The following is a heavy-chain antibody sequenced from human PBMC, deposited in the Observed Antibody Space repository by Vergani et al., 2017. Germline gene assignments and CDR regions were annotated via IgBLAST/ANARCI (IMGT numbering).Heavy chain of an antibody. D-gene: IGHD4-17*01. Sequence: VQLVESGGGVVQPGRSLRLSCAASGFTFDDYAMHWVRQAPGKGLEWVSGISWNSGSIGYADSVKGRFTISRDNAKNSLYLQMNSLRAEDTALYYCAKDFRMTTVTTGFDYWGQGTLVTVSP. J-gene: IGHJ4*02. CDR3: AKDFRMTTVTTGFDY. CDR1: GFTFDDYA. V-gene: IGHV3-9*01. CDR2: ISWNSGSI.